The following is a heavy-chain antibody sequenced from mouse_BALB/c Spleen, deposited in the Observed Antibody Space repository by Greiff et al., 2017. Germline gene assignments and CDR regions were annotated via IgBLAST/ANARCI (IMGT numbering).Heavy chain of an antibody. D-gene: IGHD2-1*01. Sequence: DVQLQESGPGLVKPSQSLSLTCTVTGYSITSDYAWNWIRQFPGNKLEWMGYISYSGSTSYNPSLKSRISITRDTSKNQFFLQLNSVTTEDTATYYCARRDGNYWYFDVWGAGTTVTVSS. CDR1: GYSITSDYA. CDR2: ISYSGST. J-gene: IGHJ1*01. CDR3: ARRDGNYWYFDV. V-gene: IGHV3-2*02.